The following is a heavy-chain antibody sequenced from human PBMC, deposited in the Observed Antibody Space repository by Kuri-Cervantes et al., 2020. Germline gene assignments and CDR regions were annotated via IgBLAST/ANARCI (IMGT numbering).Heavy chain of an antibody. D-gene: IGHD3-10*01. CDR1: GDSVSSYY. J-gene: IGHJ4*02. CDR2: IYHGGNS. Sequence: SETLSLTCTVSGDSVSSYYWSWIRQPPGKGLEWIGHIYHGGNSYYNPSLKSRVTISLDTSQNQFSLMLNSVTAADMAVYYCARVTDVVMAADYWGQGTLVTVSS. CDR3: ARVTDVVMAADY. V-gene: IGHV4-59*04.